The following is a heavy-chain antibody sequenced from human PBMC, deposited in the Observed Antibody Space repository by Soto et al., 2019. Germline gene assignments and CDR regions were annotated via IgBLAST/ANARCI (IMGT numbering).Heavy chain of an antibody. D-gene: IGHD5-12*01. J-gene: IGHJ4*02. Sequence: QVQLQESGPGLVKPSGTLSLSCAVSGGSVSNNNWWSWVRQSPGKGLEWIGEIHHSGGTSYNPSLERRATLSVDMSKNELSLRLNYVTAADTAVYYCTKNSAYALDYWGLGILVTVSS. V-gene: IGHV4-4*02. CDR1: GGSVSNNNW. CDR2: IHHSGGT. CDR3: TKNSAYALDY.